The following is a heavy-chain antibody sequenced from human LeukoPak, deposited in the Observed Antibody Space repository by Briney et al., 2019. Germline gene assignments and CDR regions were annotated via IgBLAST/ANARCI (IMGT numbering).Heavy chain of an antibody. V-gene: IGHV1-8*01. CDR1: GYTFTSYD. D-gene: IGHD3-10*01. Sequence: GASVKISCKASGYTFTSYDINWVRQATGQGLEWMGWMNPNSGITGYAQKFQGRVTMTRNTSISTAYMELSSLRSEDTAVYYCARILWFGEYYFDYWGQGTLVTVSS. J-gene: IGHJ4*02. CDR3: ARILWFGEYYFDY. CDR2: MNPNSGIT.